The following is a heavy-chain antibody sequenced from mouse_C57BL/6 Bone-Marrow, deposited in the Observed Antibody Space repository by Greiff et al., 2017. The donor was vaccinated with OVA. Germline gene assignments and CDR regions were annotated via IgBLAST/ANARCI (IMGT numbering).Heavy chain of an antibody. CDR1: GFTFSDYY. CDR3: ARRVYYYAMDY. J-gene: IGHJ4*01. Sequence: EVQVVESEGGLVQPGSSMKLSCTASGFTFSDYYMAWVRQVPEKGLEWVANINYDGSSTYYLDSLKSRFIISRDNAKNILYLQMSSLKSEDTATYYCARRVYYYAMDYWGQGTSVTVSS. CDR2: INYDGSST. V-gene: IGHV5-16*01.